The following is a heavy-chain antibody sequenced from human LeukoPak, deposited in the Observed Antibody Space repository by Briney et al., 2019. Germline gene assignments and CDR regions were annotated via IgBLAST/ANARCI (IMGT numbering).Heavy chain of an antibody. V-gene: IGHV5-51*01. CDR2: IYPDDSDT. CDR3: ARQGVAVAGTLRLDP. CDR1: GYTFENHW. J-gene: IGHJ5*02. Sequence: GESLKISCRGSGYTFENHWIAWVRQLPGQGLEWMGIIYPDDSDTTYSPSFEGQVTISVDKSINTAYLQWNSLEASDTAIYYCARQGVAVAGTLRLDPWGQGTLVTVSS. D-gene: IGHD6-19*01.